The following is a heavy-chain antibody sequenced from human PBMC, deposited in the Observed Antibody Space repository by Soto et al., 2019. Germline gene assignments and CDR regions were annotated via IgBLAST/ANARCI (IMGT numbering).Heavy chain of an antibody. V-gene: IGHV4-34*01. J-gene: IGHJ5*02. CDR2: INHSGST. CDR1: GGSFSGYY. CDR3: ARRRRNCSGGSCPRWFDP. Sequence: KPSETLSLSCAVYGGSFSGYYWSWIRQPPGKGLEWIGEINHSGSTNYNPSLKSRVTISVDTSKNQFSLKLSSVTAADTAVYYCARRRRNCSGGSCPRWFDPWGQGTLVTVSS. D-gene: IGHD2-15*01.